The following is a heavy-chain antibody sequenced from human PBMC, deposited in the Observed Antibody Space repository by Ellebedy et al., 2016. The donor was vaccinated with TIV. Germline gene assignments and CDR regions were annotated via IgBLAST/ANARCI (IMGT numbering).Heavy chain of an antibody. Sequence: PGGSLRLSCAASGFTFSSYALSWVRQAPGQGLEWVAFIRYDDSKKDYTDSVKGRFTISRDNSNDILFLQMNDLRSEDTAVYYCLKASSFEYWGQGTLVTVSS. V-gene: IGHV3-30*02. CDR2: IRYDDSKK. CDR1: GFTFSSYA. J-gene: IGHJ4*01. CDR3: LKASSFEY.